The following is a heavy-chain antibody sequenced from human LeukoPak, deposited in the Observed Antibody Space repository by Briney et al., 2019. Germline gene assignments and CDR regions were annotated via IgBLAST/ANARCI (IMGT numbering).Heavy chain of an antibody. CDR1: GGTFSSYA. Sequence: GSSVKVSCKASGGTFSSYAISWVRQAPGQGLEWMGRIIPILGIANYAQKFQGRVTITADKSTSTAYMELSSLRSEDTAVYYCARTGYSSGWQTPNWFDPWGQGTLVTVSS. CDR2: IIPILGIA. V-gene: IGHV1-69*04. D-gene: IGHD6-19*01. J-gene: IGHJ5*02. CDR3: ARTGYSSGWQTPNWFDP.